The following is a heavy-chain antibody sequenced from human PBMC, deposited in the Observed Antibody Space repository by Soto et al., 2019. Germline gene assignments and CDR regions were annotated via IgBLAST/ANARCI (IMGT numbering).Heavy chain of an antibody. Sequence: EVQLLESGGGLVQPGGSLRLSCAASGFTFSSYAMSWVRQAPGKGLEWVSAISGSGGSTYYADSVKGRFTISRDNSKNTQNMQINSLKAEDTAVYHCAKATSTLVNPGDAFDIWGQETMVTVSS. V-gene: IGHV3-23*01. J-gene: IGHJ3*02. CDR2: ISGSGGST. CDR1: GFTFSSYA. D-gene: IGHD2-2*01. CDR3: AKATSTLVNPGDAFDI.